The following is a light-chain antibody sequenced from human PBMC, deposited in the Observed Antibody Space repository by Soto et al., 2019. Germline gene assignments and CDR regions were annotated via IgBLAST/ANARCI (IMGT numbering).Light chain of an antibody. CDR2: SDD. V-gene: IGLV1-44*01. Sequence: QSVLTQPPSLSGTPGQRVTISCSGSNSNIGRYSLNWYQHFPGTAPKILIYSDDERPSGVPDRFSGSNSGTTASLAISGLQSEDEAEDYCAAWDDDLNGPLFGGGTKLTVL. CDR1: NSNIGRYS. CDR3: AAWDDDLNGPL. J-gene: IGLJ3*02.